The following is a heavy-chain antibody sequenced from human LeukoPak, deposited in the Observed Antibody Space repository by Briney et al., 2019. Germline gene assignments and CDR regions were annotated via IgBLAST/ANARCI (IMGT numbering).Heavy chain of an antibody. Sequence: GGSLRLSCAASGFTFSSYGMHWVRQAPGKGLEWVAFIRYDGDSKYYADSVKGRFTISRDNSKNTLYLQMNSLQAEDTAVYYCARSDYWGQGTLVTVSS. CDR1: GFTFSSYG. CDR3: ARSDY. J-gene: IGHJ4*02. V-gene: IGHV3-30*02. CDR2: IRYDGDSK.